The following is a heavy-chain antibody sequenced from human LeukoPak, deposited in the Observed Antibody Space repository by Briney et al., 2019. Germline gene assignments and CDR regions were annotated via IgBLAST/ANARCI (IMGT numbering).Heavy chain of an antibody. Sequence: ASVKVSCKASGYTITSYGIGWVRLAPGQGLEWMGWISVYNGNTNYAQKVQGRVTMTTDTSTSTAYMELKSLRSDDTAVYYCARGPYSSGWFDYWGQGTLVTASS. J-gene: IGHJ4*02. D-gene: IGHD6-19*01. CDR1: GYTITSYG. CDR2: ISVYNGNT. V-gene: IGHV1-18*01. CDR3: ARGPYSSGWFDY.